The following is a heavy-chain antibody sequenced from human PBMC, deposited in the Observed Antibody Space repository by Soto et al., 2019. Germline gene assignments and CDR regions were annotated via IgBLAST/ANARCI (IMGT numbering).Heavy chain of an antibody. J-gene: IGHJ5*02. CDR1: AGSITTSY. V-gene: IGHV4-59*01. CDR2: ISYRGST. CDR3: ASSGIVGREVNTWFDP. D-gene: IGHD3-22*01. Sequence: SETLSLTCTVSAGSITTSYWSWIRQPLGKALEWIGYISYRGSTNYNPSLKSRLTISIDTSKSQISLKLTSMTTADTAVYYCASSGIVGREVNTWFDPWGQGTLVTVSS.